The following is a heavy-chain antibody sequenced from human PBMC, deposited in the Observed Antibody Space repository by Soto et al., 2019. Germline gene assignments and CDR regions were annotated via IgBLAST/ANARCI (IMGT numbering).Heavy chain of an antibody. CDR3: GVATITVGYFDY. J-gene: IGHJ4*02. D-gene: IGHD5-12*01. CDR1: GFTVSSNY. Sequence: PGGSLRLSCAASGFTVSSNYMSWVRQAPGKGLEWVSVIYSGGSTYYADSVKGRFTISRDNSKNTLYLQMNSLRAEDTAVYYCGVATITVGYFDYWGQGTLVTISS. CDR2: IYSGGST. V-gene: IGHV3-53*01.